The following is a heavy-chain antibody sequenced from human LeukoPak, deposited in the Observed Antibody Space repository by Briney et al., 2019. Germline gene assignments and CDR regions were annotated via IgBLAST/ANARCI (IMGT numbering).Heavy chain of an antibody. CDR3: AKDWDYSSEGAHYYYYYMDV. J-gene: IGHJ6*03. V-gene: IGHV3-23*01. CDR2: ISGSGGST. CDR1: GFTFSSYA. Sequence: GGSLRLSCAASGFTFSSYAMSWVRQAPGKGLEWVSAISGSGGSTYYADSVKGRFTISRDNSKNTLYLQMNSLRAEDTAVYYCAKDWDYSSEGAHYYYYYMDVWGKGTTVTVSS. D-gene: IGHD4-11*01.